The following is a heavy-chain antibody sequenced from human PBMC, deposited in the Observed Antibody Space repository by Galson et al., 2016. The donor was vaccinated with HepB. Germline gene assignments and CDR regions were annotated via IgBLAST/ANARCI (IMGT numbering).Heavy chain of an antibody. CDR1: GGSFSTYY. CDR3: APGSGGGFNISP. D-gene: IGHD2-15*01. CDR2: INQSGTT. Sequence: SETLSLTCGVFGGSFSTYYWSWIRQSPGKGLEWLGEINQSGTTNYNPSLKSRLTISIDPSRNYFSLRLTSVTAADTAVYYCAPGSGGGFNISPWGQGTLVTVSS. J-gene: IGHJ5*02. V-gene: IGHV4-34*01.